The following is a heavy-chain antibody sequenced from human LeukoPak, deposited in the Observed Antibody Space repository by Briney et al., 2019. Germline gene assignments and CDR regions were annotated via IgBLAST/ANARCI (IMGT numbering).Heavy chain of an antibody. V-gene: IGHV1-18*01. CDR3: ARLTAMVNDDAFDI. D-gene: IGHD5-18*01. CDR2: ISAYNGNT. Sequence: ASVKVSCKASGGTFSSYAISWVRQAPGQGLEWMGWISAYNGNTNYAQKLQGRVTMTTDTSTSTAYMELRSLRSDDTAVYYCARLTAMVNDDAFDIWGQGTMVTVSS. J-gene: IGHJ3*02. CDR1: GGTFSSYA.